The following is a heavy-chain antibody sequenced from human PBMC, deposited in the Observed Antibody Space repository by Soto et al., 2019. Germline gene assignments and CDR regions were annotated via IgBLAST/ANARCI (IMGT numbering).Heavy chain of an antibody. CDR2: MYHSGST. CDR3: ARELRFGEDYYGMDV. D-gene: IGHD3-10*01. J-gene: IGHJ6*02. Sequence: SETLSLTCAVSGGSISSGGYSWSWIRQPPGKGLEWIGYMYHSGSTYYNPSLKSRVTISIDRSKNQFSLKLSSVTAADTAVYYCARELRFGEDYYGMDVWGQGTTVTVSS. CDR1: GGSISSGGYS. V-gene: IGHV4-30-2*01.